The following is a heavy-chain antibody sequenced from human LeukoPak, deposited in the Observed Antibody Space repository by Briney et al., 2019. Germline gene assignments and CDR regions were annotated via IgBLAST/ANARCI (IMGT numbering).Heavy chain of an antibody. Sequence: SVKVSCKASGGTFSNYAFSWVRQAPGQGLEWMGGIIPIFGTANYAQKFQGRVTITADESTSTAYMELSSLRSEDTAVYYCARGNRYEQWLVRGDYWGQGTLVTVSS. D-gene: IGHD6-19*01. CDR2: IIPIFGTA. CDR3: ARGNRYEQWLVRGDY. J-gene: IGHJ4*02. CDR1: GGTFSNYA. V-gene: IGHV1-69*13.